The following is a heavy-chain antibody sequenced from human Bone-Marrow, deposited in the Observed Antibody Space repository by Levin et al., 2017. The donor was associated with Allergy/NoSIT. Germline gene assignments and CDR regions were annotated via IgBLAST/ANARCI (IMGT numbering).Heavy chain of an antibody. J-gene: IGHJ6*02. V-gene: IGHV3-30-3*01. Sequence: GGSLRLSCAASGFTFSSYAMHWVRQAPGKGLEWVAVISYDGSNKYYADSVKGRFTISRDNSKNTLYLQMNSLRAEDTAVYYCARDYFITAPGNYGMDVWGQGTTVTVSS. CDR1: GFTFSSYA. CDR2: ISYDGSNK. D-gene: IGHD1-14*01. CDR3: ARDYFITAPGNYGMDV.